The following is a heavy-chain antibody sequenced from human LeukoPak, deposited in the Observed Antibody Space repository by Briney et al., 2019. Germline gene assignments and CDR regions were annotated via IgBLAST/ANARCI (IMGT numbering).Heavy chain of an antibody. CDR2: IYYSGST. V-gene: IGHV4-39*01. J-gene: IGHJ4*02. CDR3: ATRIAAAASFDY. CDR1: GGSISSSSYY. Sequence: SETLSLTCTVSGGSISSSSYYWGWIRQPPGKGLEWIGSIYYSGSTYYNPSLKSRVTISVDTSKSQFSLKLSSVTAADTAVYYCATRIAAAASFDYWGQGTLVTVSS. D-gene: IGHD6-13*01.